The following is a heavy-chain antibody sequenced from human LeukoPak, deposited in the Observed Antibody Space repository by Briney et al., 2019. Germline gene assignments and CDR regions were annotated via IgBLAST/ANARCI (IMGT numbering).Heavy chain of an antibody. CDR1: GFTFSSYD. CDR2: IGTAGDP. Sequence: GGSLRLSCAASGFTFSSYDMHWVRQATGKGLEWVSAIGTAGDPYYPGSVKGRFTISRENAKNSLYLQMNSLRPGDTAVYYCARVHCSSTSCYGGYSYGEDAFDIWGQGTMVTVSS. V-gene: IGHV3-13*05. D-gene: IGHD2-2*01. J-gene: IGHJ3*02. CDR3: ARVHCSSTSCYGGYSYGEDAFDI.